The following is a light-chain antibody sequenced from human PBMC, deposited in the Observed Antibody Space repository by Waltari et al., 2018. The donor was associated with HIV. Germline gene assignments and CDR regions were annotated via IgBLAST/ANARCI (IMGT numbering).Light chain of an antibody. Sequence: QSTLTQPPSVSGSLGQSVTIACSGTSSDIGSYNRVSWYQQPPGTAPKIIIYEVTNRPSGVAVRFSGSKSGNTASLTIYGLQAEDEADYYCSSYTTSSTWVFGGGTQLTVL. V-gene: IGLV2-18*02. CDR3: SSYTTSSTWV. J-gene: IGLJ3*02. CDR1: SSDIGSYNR. CDR2: EVT.